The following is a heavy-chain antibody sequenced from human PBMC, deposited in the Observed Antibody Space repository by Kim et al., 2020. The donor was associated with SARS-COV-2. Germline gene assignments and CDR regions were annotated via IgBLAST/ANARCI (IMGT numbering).Heavy chain of an antibody. CDR2: ISISSSTI. Sequence: GGSLRLSCAASGFTFSSYSMNWVRQAPGKGLEWVSYISISSSTIYYADSVKGRFTISRDNAKNSLYLQMNSLRDEDTAVYYCARYPTERNWGWNDLYYYGMDVWGQGTTVTVSS. J-gene: IGHJ6*02. V-gene: IGHV3-48*02. CDR1: GFTFSSYS. D-gene: IGHD1-1*01. CDR3: ARYPTERNWGWNDLYYYGMDV.